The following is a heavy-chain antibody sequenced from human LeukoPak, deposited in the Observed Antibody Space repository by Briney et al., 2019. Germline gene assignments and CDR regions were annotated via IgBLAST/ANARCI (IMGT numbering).Heavy chain of an antibody. V-gene: IGHV1-2*02. CDR2: INPNSGGT. CDR3: ARDPYYGSGSYYYYYYMDV. CDR1: GYTFTGYY. J-gene: IGHJ6*03. D-gene: IGHD3-10*01. Sequence: ASVKVSCKASGYTFTGYYMHWVRQAPGQGLEWMGWINPNSGGTNYAQKFQGRVTMTRDTSISTAYMELSRLRSDDTAVYYCARDPYYGSGSYYYYYYMDVWGKGTTVTISS.